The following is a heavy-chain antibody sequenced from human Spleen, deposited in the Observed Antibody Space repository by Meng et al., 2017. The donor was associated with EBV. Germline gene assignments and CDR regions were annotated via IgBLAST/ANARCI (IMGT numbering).Heavy chain of an antibody. J-gene: IGHJ5*02. CDR1: GGFVSSGSYY. CDR3: ARDQPGWFDP. D-gene: IGHD1-14*01. CDR2: IYYSGST. V-gene: IGHV4-61*03. Sequence: HVPCQAPGPGMLKPSAPLSLTCTVSGGFVSSGSYYWSWIRQPPGKGLEWIGYIYYSGSTNYNPSLKSRVTISVDMSKNHFSLKLTSLTAADTAVYYCARDQPGWFDPWGQGTLVTVSS.